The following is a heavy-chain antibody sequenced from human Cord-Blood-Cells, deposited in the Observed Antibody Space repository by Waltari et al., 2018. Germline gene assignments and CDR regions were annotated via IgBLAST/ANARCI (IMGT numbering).Heavy chain of an antibody. J-gene: IGHJ3*02. CDR3: ARELGRQAFDI. D-gene: IGHD7-27*01. CDR1: GFTFSSHS. CDR2: ISSSSSYI. V-gene: IGHV3-21*01. Sequence: EVQLVESGGGLVKPGGSLRLSCAASGFTFSSHSMNWVRQAPGKGLEWVSSISSSSSYIYYADSVKGRFTISRDNAKNSLYLQMNSLRAEDTAVYYCARELGRQAFDIWGQGTMVTVSS.